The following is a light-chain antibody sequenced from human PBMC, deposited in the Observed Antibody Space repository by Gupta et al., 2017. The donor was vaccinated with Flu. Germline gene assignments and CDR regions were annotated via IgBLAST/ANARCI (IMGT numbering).Light chain of an antibody. V-gene: IGKV1-5*03. CDR1: QSIRNW. CDR3: QHYNSYSEFV. Sequence: STLSASVGDRVTITCRASQSIRNWLAWYHQKAGQAPRLLIHKASSLESGVPSRFSGSESGTEFTLTINNLHPDDFGTYYCQHYNSYSEFVFGPGTKVEI. J-gene: IGKJ3*01. CDR2: KAS.